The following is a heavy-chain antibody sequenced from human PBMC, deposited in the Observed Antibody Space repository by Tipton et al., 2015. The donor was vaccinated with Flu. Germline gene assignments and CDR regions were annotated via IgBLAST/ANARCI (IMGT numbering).Heavy chain of an antibody. CDR3: VRVASATYPPFVDY. J-gene: IGHJ4*02. CDR1: GYSISTGYY. Sequence: TLSLTCAVSGYSISTGYYWGWIRQPPGKGLEWIATISHSGSTYYKPSLKSRLTVSVDTSENQFSLELTSVTAADTAVYYCVRVASATYPPFVDYWGQGTLVTVSS. D-gene: IGHD2-15*01. CDR2: ISHSGST. V-gene: IGHV4-38-2*01.